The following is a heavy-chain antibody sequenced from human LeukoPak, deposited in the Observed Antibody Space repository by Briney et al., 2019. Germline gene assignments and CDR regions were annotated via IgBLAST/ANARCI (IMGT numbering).Heavy chain of an antibody. CDR1: GFTFSSYG. J-gene: IGHJ4*02. D-gene: IGHD1-1*01. Sequence: GGSLRLSCAASGFTFSSYGMHWVRQAPGKGLEWVAVISYDGSNKYYADSVKGRFTISRDNSKNTLYLQMNSLRAEDTAVYYCAKGNGFDYWGQGTLVTVSS. V-gene: IGHV3-30*18. CDR3: AKGNGFDY. CDR2: ISYDGSNK.